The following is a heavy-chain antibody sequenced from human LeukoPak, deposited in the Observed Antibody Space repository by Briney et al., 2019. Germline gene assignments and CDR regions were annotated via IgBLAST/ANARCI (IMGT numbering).Heavy chain of an antibody. J-gene: IGHJ4*02. V-gene: IGHV3-23*01. Sequence: GGSLRLSCAASGLTFSTYAMTWVRQAPGKGLEWVSAFSGSGGRTDYADSVKGRFTISRDNSKNTLDLQMNSLRADDTAVYFCAKGRGSGNYIFDFWGQGTPVTVSS. CDR3: AKGRGSGNYIFDF. CDR1: GLTFSTYA. CDR2: FSGSGGRT. D-gene: IGHD1-26*01.